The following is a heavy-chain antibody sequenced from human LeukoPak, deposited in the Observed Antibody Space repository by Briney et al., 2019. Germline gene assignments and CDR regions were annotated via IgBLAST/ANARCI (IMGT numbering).Heavy chain of an antibody. CDR3: ARGRQLGGYYYPIDI. CDR1: GFTVSTNY. V-gene: IGHV3-53*01. Sequence: GGSLRLSCAASGFTVSTNYVSWVRQAPGKGLEWVSVIHSGGTTYYTDSVKGRFTISRDNSENTVYLQMSSLRAEDTAVYFCARGRQLGGYYYPIDIWGQGTLVTVSS. J-gene: IGHJ4*02. CDR2: IHSGGTT. D-gene: IGHD3-22*01.